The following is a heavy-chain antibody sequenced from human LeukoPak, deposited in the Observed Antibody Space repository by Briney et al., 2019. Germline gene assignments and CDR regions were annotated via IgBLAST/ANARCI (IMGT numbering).Heavy chain of an antibody. D-gene: IGHD5-24*01. V-gene: IGHV3-74*01. CDR1: GFTFSSYW. J-gene: IGHJ4*02. CDR3: VRDLGGDGHNH. CDR2: INSDGSST. Sequence: GGSLRLSCAASGFTFSSYWMRWVRQTPGKGLVWVSRINSDGSSTSYAHSVKGRFTISRDNAKNTLYLEMNSLRVEDTGLYYCVRDLGGDGHNHWGQGTMVTVSS.